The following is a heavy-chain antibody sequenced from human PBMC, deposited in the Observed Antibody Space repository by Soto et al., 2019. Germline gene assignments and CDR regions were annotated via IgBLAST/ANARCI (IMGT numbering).Heavy chain of an antibody. Sequence: EGTLSLSCAPSGFTFSDHSMNWVRKAPRKGLERVAAICITSTYIYYSDSVKGRFTISRDNVKNSLYLQMNSLRAEATAMYNCARDQDGIRGQGTLVTVSS. CDR1: GFTFSDHS. CDR2: ICITSTYI. D-gene: IGHD1-26*01. CDR3: ARDQDGI. J-gene: IGHJ4*02. V-gene: IGHV3-21*01.